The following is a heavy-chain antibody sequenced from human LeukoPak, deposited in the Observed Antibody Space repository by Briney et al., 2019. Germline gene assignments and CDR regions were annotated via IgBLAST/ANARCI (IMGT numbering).Heavy chain of an antibody. CDR1: GFTFSSYG. D-gene: IGHD6-6*01. CDR3: AKDKIWSSSFNLDY. Sequence: GRSLRLSCAASGFTFSSYGMHWVRQAPGKGLEWVAVIWYDGSNKYYADSVKGRFTISRDNSKNTLYLQMNSLRAEDTAVYYCAKDKIWSSSFNLDYWGQGTLVTVSS. J-gene: IGHJ4*02. V-gene: IGHV3-33*06. CDR2: IWYDGSNK.